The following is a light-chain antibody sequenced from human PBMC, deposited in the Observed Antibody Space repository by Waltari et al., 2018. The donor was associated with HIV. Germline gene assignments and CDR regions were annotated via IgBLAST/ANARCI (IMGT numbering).Light chain of an antibody. CDR2: EVN. V-gene: IGLV2-14*03. CDR3: SSYTATKILV. J-gene: IGLJ2*01. CDR1: NSDIGTYNY. Sequence: QSALTQPASVSGSPGQSITISCTGTNSDIGTYNYVSWYQPQSGKAPRLLISEVNNRPSGVSNCFSGSKAGNTASLSISGLQAEDEGKYYCSSYTATKILVFGGGTDVTVL.